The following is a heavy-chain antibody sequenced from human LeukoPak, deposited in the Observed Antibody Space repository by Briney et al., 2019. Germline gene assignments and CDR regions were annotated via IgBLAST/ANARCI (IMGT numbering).Heavy chain of an antibody. CDR3: ARDAWGWDNSGYYHPVNYFDY. Sequence: GASVKVSCKASGYTFTSYYMHWVRQAPGQGLEWMGIINPSGGSTNYAQKFQGRVTMTRDTSTSTVYMELTGLRSEDTAVYYCARDAWGWDNSGYYHPVNYFDYWGQGTLVTVSS. CDR1: GYTFTSYY. V-gene: IGHV1-46*01. CDR2: INPSGGST. J-gene: IGHJ4*02. D-gene: IGHD3-22*01.